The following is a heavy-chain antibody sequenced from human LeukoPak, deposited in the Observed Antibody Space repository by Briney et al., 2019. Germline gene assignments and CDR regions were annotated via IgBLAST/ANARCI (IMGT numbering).Heavy chain of an antibody. D-gene: IGHD6-19*01. CDR1: RYTFTSYD. J-gene: IGHJ4*02. Sequence: ASVKVSCKASRYTFTSYDINWVRQAPGQGLEGMGWMNPNSGNTDYAQKFQGRVTMTRNTSISTAYMELSSLRSEDTAVYYCARGQGSSGPRGFDYWGQGTLVTVSS. CDR2: MNPNSGNT. CDR3: ARGQGSSGPRGFDY. V-gene: IGHV1-8*01.